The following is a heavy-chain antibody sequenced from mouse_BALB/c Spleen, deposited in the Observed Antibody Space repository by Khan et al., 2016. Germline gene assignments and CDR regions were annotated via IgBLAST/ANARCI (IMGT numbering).Heavy chain of an antibody. J-gene: IGHJ4*01. D-gene: IGHD1-1*01. Sequence: IQLVQSGPELVKPGASVKISCKASGYTFTDYNMHWVKQSHGKSLEWIGYIYPYNGGTGYNQKFKSKATLTVDNSSSTAYMELRSLTSEDSAVYDCARVGLLLYAMDYWGQGTSVTVSS. CDR3: ARVGLLLYAMDY. CDR1: GYTFTDYN. CDR2: IYPYNGGT. V-gene: IGHV1S29*02.